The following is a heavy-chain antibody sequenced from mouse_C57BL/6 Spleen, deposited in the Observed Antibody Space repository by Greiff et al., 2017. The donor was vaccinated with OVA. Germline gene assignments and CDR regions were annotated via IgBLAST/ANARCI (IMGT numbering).Heavy chain of an antibody. CDR1: GYTFTGYW. D-gene: IGHD1-1*01. CDR3: ARTREGTVETLSDY. Sequence: QVQLQQPGAELVKPGASVKMSCKASGYTFTGYWIEWVKQRPGHGLEWIGEILPGSGSTNYNEKFKGKATFTADTSSNTAYMQLSSLTTEDSAIYYCARTREGTVETLSDYWGQGTTLTVSS. CDR2: ILPGSGST. J-gene: IGHJ2*01. V-gene: IGHV1-9*01.